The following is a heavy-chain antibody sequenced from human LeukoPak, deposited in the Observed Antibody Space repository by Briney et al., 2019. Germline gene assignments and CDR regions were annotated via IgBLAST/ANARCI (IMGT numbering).Heavy chain of an antibody. D-gene: IGHD2-15*01. CDR2: IYYSGST. Sequence: SQTLSLTCTVSGGSISSGGYYWSWIRQHPGKCLEWIGYIYYSGSTYYNPSLKSRVTISVATSKTQFSLKLSSVTAADTAVYYCARGLRIPSYYFDYWGQGTLVTVSS. CDR1: GGSISSGGYY. CDR3: ARGLRIPSYYFDY. J-gene: IGHJ4*02. V-gene: IGHV4-31*03.